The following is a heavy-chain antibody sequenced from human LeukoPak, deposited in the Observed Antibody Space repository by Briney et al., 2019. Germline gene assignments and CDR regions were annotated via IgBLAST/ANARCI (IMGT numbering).Heavy chain of an antibody. CDR2: IYYSGST. Sequence: SETLSLTCTVSGGSISSGDYYWSWIRQPPGKGLEWIGYIYYSGSTYYNPSLKSRVTISVDTSKNQFSLKLSSVTAADTAVYYCARVNYYGSGSYYNARGQGTLVTVSS. CDR3: ARVNYYGSGSYYNA. D-gene: IGHD3-10*01. CDR1: GGSISSGDYY. V-gene: IGHV4-30-4*01. J-gene: IGHJ4*02.